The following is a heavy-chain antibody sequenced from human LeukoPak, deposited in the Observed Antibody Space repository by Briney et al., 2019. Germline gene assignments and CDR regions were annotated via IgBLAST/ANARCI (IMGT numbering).Heavy chain of an antibody. CDR3: ARGTGPEVPAAMDGYYYYYMDV. CDR2: ISSSSSYI. Sequence: GGSLRLSCAASGFTFSSYSMNWVRQAPGKGLEWVSSISSSSSYIYYADSVKGRFTIPRDNAKNSLYLQMNSLRAEDTAVYYCARGTGPEVPAAMDGYYYYYMDVWGKGTTVTVSS. D-gene: IGHD2-2*01. CDR1: GFTFSSYS. V-gene: IGHV3-21*01. J-gene: IGHJ6*03.